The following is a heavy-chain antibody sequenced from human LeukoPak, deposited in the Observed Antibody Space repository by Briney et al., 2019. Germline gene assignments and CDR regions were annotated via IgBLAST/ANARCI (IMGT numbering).Heavy chain of an antibody. CDR3: ARGGSTVFGVIND. D-gene: IGHD3-3*01. V-gene: IGHV1-2*02. CDR2: THPNSDGT. Sequence: ASVKVSCKASGYTFTNHYMHWVRQAPGQGLEWMGWTHPNSDGTNYALKFQGRVTMTRDTSINTAYMELRSLRSGDTAIYYCARGGSTVFGVINDWGQGTLVTVSS. J-gene: IGHJ4*02. CDR1: GYTFTNHY.